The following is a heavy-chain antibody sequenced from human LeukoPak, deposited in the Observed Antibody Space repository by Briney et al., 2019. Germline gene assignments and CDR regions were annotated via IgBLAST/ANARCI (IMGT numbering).Heavy chain of an antibody. J-gene: IGHJ2*01. V-gene: IGHV3-23*01. CDR3: AKFGYCSGGSCYYWYFDL. CDR2: ISVTGGST. Sequence: GGSLRLSCVASGLTFRSYAMSWVRPAPGKGLEWVSSISVTGGSTGYADSVKGRFTISRDNSKNTLYLQMNSLRAEDTAVYYCAKFGYCSGGSCYYWYFDLLGRGTLVTVSS. CDR1: GLTFRSYA. D-gene: IGHD2-15*01.